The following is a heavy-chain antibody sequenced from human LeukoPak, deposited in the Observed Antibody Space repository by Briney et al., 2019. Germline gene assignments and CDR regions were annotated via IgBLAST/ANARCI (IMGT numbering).Heavy chain of an antibody. J-gene: IGHJ4*02. Sequence: SETLSLTCTVSGGSIRSSYYYWGWIRQPPGKGLEWIGSIYDSGSTYYNPSLKSRVTISVDTSKNQFSLKLSSVTAADTAVYYCARGPPYYDFWSGYYSYFDYWGQGTLVTVSS. CDR2: IYDSGST. V-gene: IGHV4-39*01. CDR1: GGSIRSSYYY. D-gene: IGHD3-3*01. CDR3: ARGPPYYDFWSGYYSYFDY.